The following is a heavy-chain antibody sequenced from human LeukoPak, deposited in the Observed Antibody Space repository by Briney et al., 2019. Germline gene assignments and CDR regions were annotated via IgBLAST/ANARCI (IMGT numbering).Heavy chain of an antibody. J-gene: IGHJ6*03. V-gene: IGHV4-59*12. D-gene: IGHD6-6*01. Sequence: SEALSLTCTVAGGSISSYYWSWIRQPPGEGLQGIGDIYYSGGTNYNHSLQSRVTILVDTSTNNFSLQLSSLTAADNTVYYCAGGRKLDTYYYYYYMDVWGKGTTVTVSS. CDR3: AGGRKLDTYYYYYYMDV. CDR1: GGSISSYY. CDR2: IYYSGGT.